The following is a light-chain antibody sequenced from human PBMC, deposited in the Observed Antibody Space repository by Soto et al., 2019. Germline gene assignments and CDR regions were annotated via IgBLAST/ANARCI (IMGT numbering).Light chain of an antibody. CDR3: QQYNGYPHT. J-gene: IGKJ2*01. CDR1: QSISTW. CDR2: KAS. Sequence: DIQMTQSPSTLSASVGDRVTSTCRASQSISTWLAWYQQKPGKAPKLLIYKASSLRNGVPSRFSGSGSGTEFTLTIYILQPDDFESYYCQQYNGYPHTFGQGTKLEIK. V-gene: IGKV1-5*03.